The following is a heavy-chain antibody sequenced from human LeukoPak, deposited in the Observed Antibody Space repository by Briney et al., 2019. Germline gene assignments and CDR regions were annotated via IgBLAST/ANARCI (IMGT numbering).Heavy chain of an antibody. D-gene: IGHD5-12*01. CDR3: ARVLRGYSGYDHGMDV. CDR1: GYTFINYG. V-gene: IGHV1-18*01. CDR2: ISAYNGNT. J-gene: IGHJ6*02. Sequence: GASVKVSYKASGYTFINYGISWVRQAPGQGLEWMGWISAYNGNTKYAQMLQGRVTMTRDTSTSTVYMELSSLRSDDAAVYYCARVLRGYSGYDHGMDVWGQGTTVTVSS.